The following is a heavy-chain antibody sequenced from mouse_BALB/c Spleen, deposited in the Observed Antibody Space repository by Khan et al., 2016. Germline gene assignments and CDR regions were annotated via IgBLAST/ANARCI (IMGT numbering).Heavy chain of an antibody. CDR1: GYAFTTYN. Sequence: VQLQQSGPELVKPGASVKVSCKGSGYAFTTYNMYWVKQSHGKSLEWIGYIDPYNGVSSYNQKFKDKATLTVDESSSTAYMHLNSLTSADSAVYYCARWDGSYVPIAYWGQGTLVTVSA. V-gene: IGHV1S135*01. D-gene: IGHD1-1*02. CDR3: ARWDGSYVPIAY. J-gene: IGHJ3*01. CDR2: IDPYNGVS.